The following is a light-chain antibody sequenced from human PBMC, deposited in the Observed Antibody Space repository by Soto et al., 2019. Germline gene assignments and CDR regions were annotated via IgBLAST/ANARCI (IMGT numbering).Light chain of an antibody. CDR1: QSISSY. Sequence: DIQMTQSPSSLSASVGDRVTITCPASQSISSYLNWYQQKPGKAPKLLIYAASSLQSGVPSRFSGSGSGTDFTLTISSLQPEDFATYYCQQSYSTPRFGPGTKVDIK. CDR3: QQSYSTPR. J-gene: IGKJ3*01. V-gene: IGKV1-39*01. CDR2: AAS.